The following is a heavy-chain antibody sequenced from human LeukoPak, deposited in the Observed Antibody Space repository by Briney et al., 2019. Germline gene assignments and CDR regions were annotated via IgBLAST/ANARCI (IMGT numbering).Heavy chain of an antibody. CDR3: AKDRRARDIGGFDY. CDR1: GFTFDDYA. V-gene: IGHV3-9*01. J-gene: IGHJ4*02. D-gene: IGHD2-15*01. Sequence: PGRSLRLSCTASGFTFDDYAMHWVRQAPGKGLGWVSGISWNSGSIGYADSVKGRFTISRDNAKNSLYLQMNSLRAEDTALYYCAKDRRARDIGGFDYWGQGTLVTVSS. CDR2: ISWNSGSI.